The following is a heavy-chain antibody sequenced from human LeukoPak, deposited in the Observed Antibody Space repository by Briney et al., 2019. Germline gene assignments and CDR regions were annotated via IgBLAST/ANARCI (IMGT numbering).Heavy chain of an antibody. CDR3: AKDLGSGWYGVNAFDI. D-gene: IGHD6-19*01. J-gene: IGHJ3*02. Sequence: GGSLRLSCAASGFTFSSYAMSWVRQAPGKGLGWVSAISGSGGSTYYADSVKGRFTTSRDNSKNTLYLQMNSLRAEDTAVYYCAKDLGSGWYGVNAFDIWGQGTMVTVSS. CDR1: GFTFSSYA. V-gene: IGHV3-23*01. CDR2: ISGSGGST.